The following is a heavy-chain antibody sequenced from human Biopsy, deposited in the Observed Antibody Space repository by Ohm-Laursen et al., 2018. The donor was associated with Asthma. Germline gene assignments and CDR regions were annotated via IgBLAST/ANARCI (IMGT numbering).Heavy chain of an antibody. D-gene: IGHD6-13*01. CDR2: IYYSGIT. J-gene: IGHJ6*02. CDR1: GGSFSSNY. CDR3: VRGSSSWHHGPFHYYYGLDV. Sequence: SDTLSLTCAVYGGSFSSNYWGWIRQPPGKGLEWIGSIYYSGITYYNPSLESRVTVSADTSKNQFSLKLTSVTAADTAVYYCVRGSSSWHHGPFHYYYGLDVWDQGTTATVSS. V-gene: IGHV4-39*01.